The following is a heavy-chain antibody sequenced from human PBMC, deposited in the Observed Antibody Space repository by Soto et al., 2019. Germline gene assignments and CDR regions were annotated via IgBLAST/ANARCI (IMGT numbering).Heavy chain of an antibody. D-gene: IGHD3-22*01. Sequence: TGGSLRLSCGASGFTFGNYAMSWVRQTPGKGLEWVSVISGSGDSTYYADSVKGRFTISRDNSKNTLYLQMNSLRAEDTAVYYCARGDGDYYDGNGYLGRHWGQGTLVTVSS. CDR1: GFTFGNYA. J-gene: IGHJ4*02. CDR3: ARGDGDYYDGNGYLGRH. V-gene: IGHV3-23*01. CDR2: ISGSGDST.